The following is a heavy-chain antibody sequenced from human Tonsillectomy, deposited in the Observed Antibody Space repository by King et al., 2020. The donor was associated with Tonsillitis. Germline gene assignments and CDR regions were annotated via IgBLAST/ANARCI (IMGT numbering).Heavy chain of an antibody. CDR3: TRARHWSGYYTSAIDV. V-gene: IGHV3-49*04. CDR2: IRSKAYGVTT. Sequence: VQLVESGGGLVQPGRSLRLSCTASGFTFGDYAMSWVRQAPGKGLEWVGFIRSKAYGVTTEYAASVKGRFTISRDASQSIAYLQMNSLKTEDTDVYYGTRARHWSGYYTSAIDVWGQGTTVTVSS. J-gene: IGHJ6*02. D-gene: IGHD3-3*01. CDR1: GFTFGDYA.